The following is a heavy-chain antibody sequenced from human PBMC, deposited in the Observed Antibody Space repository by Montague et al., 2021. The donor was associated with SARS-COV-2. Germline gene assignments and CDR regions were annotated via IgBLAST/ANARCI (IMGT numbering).Heavy chain of an antibody. CDR3: ARWGLYSSSAGGYDY. V-gene: IGHV4-61*08. J-gene: IGHJ4*02. Sequence: LVKPTQTLTLTCTFSGFSLSTSGMCVSWIRQPPGKGLEWIGYIYYSGSTNYNPSLKSRVTISVDTSKNQFSLKLSSVTAADTAVYYCARWGLYSSSAGGYDYWGQGTLVTVSS. CDR2: IYYSGST. D-gene: IGHD6-6*01. CDR1: GFSLSTSGMC.